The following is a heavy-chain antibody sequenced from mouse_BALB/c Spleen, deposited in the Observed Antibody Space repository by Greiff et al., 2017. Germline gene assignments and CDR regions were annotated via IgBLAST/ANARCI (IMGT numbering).Heavy chain of an antibody. CDR1: GFNIKDTY. J-gene: IGHJ4*01. D-gene: IGHD2-4*01. CDR2: IDPANGNT. V-gene: IGHV14-3*02. Sequence: VQLKESGAELVKPGASVKLSCTASGFNIKDTYMHWVKQRPEQGLEWIGRIDPANGNTKYDPKFQGKATITADTSSNTAYLQLSSLTSEDTAVYYCARYDYEGDYYAMDYWGQGTSVTVSS. CDR3: ARYDYEGDYYAMDY.